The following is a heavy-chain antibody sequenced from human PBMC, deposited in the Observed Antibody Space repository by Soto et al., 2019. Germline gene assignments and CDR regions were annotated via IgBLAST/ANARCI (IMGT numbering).Heavy chain of an antibody. CDR2: IIPIFGTA. D-gene: IGHD3-22*01. Sequence: GASVKVSCKASGGTFSSYAISWVRQAPGQGLEWMGGIIPIFGTANYVQKFQGRVTITADESTSTAYMELSSLRSEDTAVYYCARGGHYYDSSGTFDYWGQGTLVTVSS. CDR3: ARGGHYYDSSGTFDY. J-gene: IGHJ4*02. V-gene: IGHV1-69*13. CDR1: GGTFSSYA.